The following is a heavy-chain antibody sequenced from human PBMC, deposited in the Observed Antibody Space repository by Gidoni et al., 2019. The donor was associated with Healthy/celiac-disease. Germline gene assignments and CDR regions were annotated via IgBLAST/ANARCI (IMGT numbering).Heavy chain of an antibody. CDR1: GFRLCTYG. Sequence: QWQQVASGVGVVLPRRSLRLPYAVCGFRLCTYGMHWARQAPGKGLEWVAVIMDNGSNENYADTVKGRVTITRDNSKNTAYLQMNSLRAEDTAVYYCARDWGKCSSTSCLLDYWGQGTLVTVSS. V-gene: IGHV3-33*01. CDR2: IMDNGSNE. D-gene: IGHD2-2*01. J-gene: IGHJ4*02. CDR3: ARDWGKCSSTSCLLDY.